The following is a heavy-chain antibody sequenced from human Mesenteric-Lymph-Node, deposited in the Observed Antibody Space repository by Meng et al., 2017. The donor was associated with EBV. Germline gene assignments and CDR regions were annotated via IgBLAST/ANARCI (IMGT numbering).Heavy chain of an antibody. CDR1: GGSFSGYH. CDR2: ISQSGDT. CDR3: ARGAIFGIVITYFDY. D-gene: IGHD3-3*02. V-gene: IGHV4-34*01. J-gene: IGHJ4*02. Sequence: QGQEQQWGAGLLGPSATLSLTWEASGGSFSGYHWSWIRQPPGKGLEYIGEISQSGDTTYNPSLKSRVTISVDRSRNQFSLKMASVTAADTAVYYCARGAIFGIVITYFDYWSQGTLVTVSS.